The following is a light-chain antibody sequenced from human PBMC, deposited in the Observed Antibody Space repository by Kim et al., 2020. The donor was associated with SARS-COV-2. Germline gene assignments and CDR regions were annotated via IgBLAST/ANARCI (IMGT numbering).Light chain of an antibody. CDR3: SSYTSASTYV. V-gene: IGLV2-14*03. J-gene: IGLJ1*01. Sequence: QSALTQPASASGSPGQSITISCTGTSSDVGGFNYVSWYQQHPGKAPKLMIYDVRKRFSGVSDRFSGSKSGNTASLTISGLQPEDEADYYCSSYTSASTYVFATGTKVTVL. CDR1: SSDVGGFNY. CDR2: DVR.